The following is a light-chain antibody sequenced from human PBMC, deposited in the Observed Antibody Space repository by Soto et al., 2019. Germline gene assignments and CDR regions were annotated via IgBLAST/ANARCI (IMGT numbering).Light chain of an antibody. J-gene: IGLJ2*01. CDR3: SSYAGSNNLV. CDR1: SSDVGGYNY. V-gene: IGLV2-8*01. CDR2: EDT. Sequence: QSALTQPPSASGSPGQSVTISCTGTSSDVGGYNYVSWYQQHPGKAPKLMIHEDTKRPSGVPDRFSGSKSGNTASLTVSGLQAEDEADYYCSSYAGSNNLVFGGGTKLTVL.